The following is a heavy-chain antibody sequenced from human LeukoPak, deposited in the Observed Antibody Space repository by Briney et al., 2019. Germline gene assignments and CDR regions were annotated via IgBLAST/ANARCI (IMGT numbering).Heavy chain of an antibody. CDR1: GHTFTGYY. J-gene: IGHJ4*02. CDR2: INPNSGGT. CDR3: AGDSSGYNYFDY. Sequence: ASVKVSCKASGHTFTGYYMHWVRQAPGQGLEWMGWINPNSGGTNYAQKFQGRVTMTRDTSISTAYMELSRLGSDDRAVYYCAGDSSGYNYFDYWGQGTLVTVSS. D-gene: IGHD3-22*01. V-gene: IGHV1-2*02.